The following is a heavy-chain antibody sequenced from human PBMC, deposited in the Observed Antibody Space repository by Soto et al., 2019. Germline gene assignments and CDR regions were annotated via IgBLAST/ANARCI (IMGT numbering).Heavy chain of an antibody. D-gene: IGHD6-19*01. CDR1: GFTFSNAW. Sequence: GGSLRLSCAASGFTFSNAWMNWVRQAPGKGLEWVGRIKSKTDGGTTDYAAPVKGRFTISRDDSKNTLYLQMNSLKTEDTAVYYCTTSLKWLVSSYTFDYWGQGTLVTVSS. J-gene: IGHJ4*02. CDR2: IKSKTDGGTT. V-gene: IGHV3-15*07. CDR3: TTSLKWLVSSYTFDY.